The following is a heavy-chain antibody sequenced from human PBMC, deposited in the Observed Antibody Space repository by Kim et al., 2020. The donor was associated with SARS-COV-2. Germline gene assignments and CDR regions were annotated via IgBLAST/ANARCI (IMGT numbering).Heavy chain of an antibody. Sequence: GGSLRLSCSASGFTFSSYWMSWGRQAPGKGLEWVANIKQEGSEKYYGDSGKGRFTISRDNAKNSLYLHKNSLRAEDTAVYYCARAVRLSICSSGWYYYSYYMDVWGKGTTVTVSS. V-gene: IGHV3-7*01. CDR3: ARAVRLSICSSGWYYYSYYMDV. D-gene: IGHD6-19*01. CDR1: GFTFSSYW. J-gene: IGHJ6*03. CDR2: IKQEGSEK.